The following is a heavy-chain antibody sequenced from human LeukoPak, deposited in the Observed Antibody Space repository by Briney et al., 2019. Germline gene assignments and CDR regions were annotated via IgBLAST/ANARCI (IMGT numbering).Heavy chain of an antibody. CDR2: IYHSGST. V-gene: IGHV4-4*02. CDR3: ARELPGYNFDPGFDP. D-gene: IGHD5-24*01. J-gene: IGHJ5*02. CDR1: GGSISSSNW. Sequence: SGTLSLTCAVSGGSISSSNWWSWVRQPPGKGLEWIGEIYHSGSTYYNPSLKSRVTISVDTSKNQFSLKLSSVTAADTAVYYCARELPGYNFDPGFDPWGQGTLVTVSS.